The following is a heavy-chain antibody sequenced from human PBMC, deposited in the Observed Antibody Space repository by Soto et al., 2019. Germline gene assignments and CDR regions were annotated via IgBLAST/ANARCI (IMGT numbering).Heavy chain of an antibody. D-gene: IGHD2-15*01. CDR1: GYTFINFF. Sequence: VASVKVSCKASGYTFINFFIHWVRQAPGQGLEWVGIINPSGGATTYPQKFQGRVTMTRDTSTSTAYMDVSSLRFDDTAVYYCARSHCSGGSCYLGAFDIWGQGTMVTVSS. J-gene: IGHJ3*02. V-gene: IGHV1-46*01. CDR2: INPSGGAT. CDR3: ARSHCSGGSCYLGAFDI.